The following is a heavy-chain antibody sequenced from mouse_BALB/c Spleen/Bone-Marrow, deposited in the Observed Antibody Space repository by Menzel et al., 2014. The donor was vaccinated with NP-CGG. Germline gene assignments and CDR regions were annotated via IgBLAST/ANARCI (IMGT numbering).Heavy chain of an antibody. D-gene: IGHD2-10*02. Sequence: VQLVESGPGLVAPSRSLSITCTVSGFSLTSYGVSWVRQSPGKGLEWLGVIWGDGSTNYHSALISRLSISKDNSKSQLFLKLNSLQTDDTATYYCAKGEYAKRYYAMDYWGQGTSVTVSS. J-gene: IGHJ4*01. CDR2: IWGDGST. V-gene: IGHV2-3*01. CDR3: AKGEYAKRYYAMDY. CDR1: GFSLTSYG.